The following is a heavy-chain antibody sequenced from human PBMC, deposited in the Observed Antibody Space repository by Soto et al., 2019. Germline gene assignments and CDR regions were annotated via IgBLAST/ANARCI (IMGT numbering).Heavy chain of an antibody. CDR2: IWYDGSNK. CDR1: GFTFSSYG. V-gene: IGHV3-33*01. D-gene: IGHD3-16*01. Sequence: QVQLVESGGGVVQPGRSLRLSCAASGFTFSSYGMHWVRQAPGKGLEWVAVIWYDGSNKYYADSVKGRFTISRDNSKNTLYLQMNSLRAEDTAVYYCARDKGPITAGLMDYWCQGTLVTVSS. J-gene: IGHJ4*02. CDR3: ARDKGPITAGLMDY.